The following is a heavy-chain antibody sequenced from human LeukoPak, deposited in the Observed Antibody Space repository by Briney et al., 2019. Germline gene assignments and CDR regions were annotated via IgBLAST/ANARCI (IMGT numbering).Heavy chain of an antibody. CDR2: INHSGST. Sequence: SETLSLTCAVYGGSFSGYYWSWIRQPPGKGLEWIGEINHSGSTNYNPSLKSRVTISVDTSKNQFSLKLSSVTAADTAVYYCARADYDFWSGSPTRGYYYYYYMDVWGKGTTVTVSS. V-gene: IGHV4-34*01. D-gene: IGHD3-3*01. J-gene: IGHJ6*03. CDR1: GGSFSGYY. CDR3: ARADYDFWSGSPTRGYYYYYYMDV.